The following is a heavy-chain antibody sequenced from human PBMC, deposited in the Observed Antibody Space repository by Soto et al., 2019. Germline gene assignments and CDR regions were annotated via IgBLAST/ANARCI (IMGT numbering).Heavy chain of an antibody. D-gene: IGHD2-8*01. CDR3: ARYNSYAIDY. CDR2: IHYSGTT. CDR1: GTSISSYY. J-gene: IGHJ4*02. V-gene: IGHV4-59*01. Sequence: SETLSFTCTVSGTSISSYYWSWIRQPPGKGLEWIANIHYSGTTNYNPSLASRVTLSVDTSKNQFSLKMTSVTAADRAMYFCARYNSYAIDYWGRGTLVTVSS.